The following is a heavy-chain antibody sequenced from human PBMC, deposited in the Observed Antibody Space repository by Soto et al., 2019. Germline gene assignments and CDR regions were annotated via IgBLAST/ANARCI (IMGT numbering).Heavy chain of an antibody. V-gene: IGHV1-18*01. J-gene: IGHJ4*02. CDR2: IYIDDT. CDR3: ASDRDWNLDY. D-gene: IGHD1-1*01. CDR1: GYTFSSFG. Sequence: QIQLVQSEAEVKKPGASVKVSCKASGYTFSSFGFSWMRQAPGQGLEWMGWIYIDDTKYAQNFQGRVTMTTDTSTSTVYMELRSLRSDDTAVYYCASDRDWNLDYWGQGTPVTVSS.